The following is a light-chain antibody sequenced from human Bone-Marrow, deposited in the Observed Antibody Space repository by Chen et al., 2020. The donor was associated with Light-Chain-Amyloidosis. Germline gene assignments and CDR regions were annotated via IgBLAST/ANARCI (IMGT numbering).Light chain of an antibody. CDR3: QSADSSGTYEVI. V-gene: IGLV3-25*03. J-gene: IGLJ2*01. CDR2: RDT. CDR1: DLPTKY. Sequence: SYELTQPPAVSVSPGQTARITCSGADLPTKYASWHQQKPCQAPVLVIHRDTERPSGISERFSGSSSGTTATLTISGVQAEDEADYHCQSADSSGTYEVIFGGGTKLTVL.